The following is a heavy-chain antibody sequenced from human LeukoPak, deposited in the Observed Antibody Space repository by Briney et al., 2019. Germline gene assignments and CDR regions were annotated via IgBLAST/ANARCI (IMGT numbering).Heavy chain of an antibody. CDR1: GYTLTELS. CDR2: FDPEDGET. J-gene: IGHJ5*02. D-gene: IGHD3-22*01. Sequence: GASVKVSCKVSGYTLTELSMHWVRQAPGKGLEWMGGFDPEDGETIYAQKFQGRVTMTEDTSTDTAYMEPSSLRSEDTAVYYCATEWFRYYYDSSGPWFDPWGQGTLVTVSS. V-gene: IGHV1-24*01. CDR3: ATEWFRYYYDSSGPWFDP.